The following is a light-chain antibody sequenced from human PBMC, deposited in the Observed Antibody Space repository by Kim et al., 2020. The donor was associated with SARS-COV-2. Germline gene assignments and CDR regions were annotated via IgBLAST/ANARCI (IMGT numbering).Light chain of an antibody. CDR2: AAS. J-gene: IGKJ5*01. Sequence: DIQMTQSPSSLSASVGDRVTITCRASQDISSHLNWYQQRPGKAPNLLIYAASSLQSGVPSRFSGSGSGTAFTLTISSLQPEDFATYFCQQSYSTSITFGQGTRLEIK. CDR3: QQSYSTSIT. V-gene: IGKV1-39*01. CDR1: QDISSH.